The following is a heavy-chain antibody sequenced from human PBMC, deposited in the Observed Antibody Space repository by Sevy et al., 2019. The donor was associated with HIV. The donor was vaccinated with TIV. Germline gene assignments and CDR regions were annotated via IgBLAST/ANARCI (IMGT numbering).Heavy chain of an antibody. J-gene: IGHJ6*02. Sequence: ASVMVSCKASGGTFSSYAISWVRQAPGQGLAWMGGIIPIFGTANYAQKFQGRVTITADESTSTAYMELSSLRSEDTAVYYCARDTRFLEWLAVLDYYYYGMDVWGQGTTVTVSS. CDR1: GGTFSSYA. CDR3: ARDTRFLEWLAVLDYYYYGMDV. V-gene: IGHV1-69*13. D-gene: IGHD3-3*01. CDR2: IIPIFGTA.